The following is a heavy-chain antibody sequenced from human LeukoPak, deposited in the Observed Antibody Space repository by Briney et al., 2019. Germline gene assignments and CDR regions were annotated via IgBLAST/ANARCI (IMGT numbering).Heavy chain of an antibody. Sequence: GGSLRLSCAASGFTFSSYSMNWVRQAPGKGLEWVSYISSSSSTIYYADSVKGRFTISRDNAKNSLYLQMNSLRAEDTAVYYCAREKGYSGYDDWGQGTLVTVSS. D-gene: IGHD5-12*01. CDR1: GFTFSSYS. CDR2: ISSSSSTI. J-gene: IGHJ4*02. V-gene: IGHV3-48*04. CDR3: AREKGYSGYDD.